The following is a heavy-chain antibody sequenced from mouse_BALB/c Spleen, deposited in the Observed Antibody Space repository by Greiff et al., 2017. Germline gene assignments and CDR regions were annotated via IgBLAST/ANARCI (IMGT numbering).Heavy chain of an antibody. CDR2: ISNGGGST. J-gene: IGHJ3*01. Sequence: DVMLVESGGGLVQPGGSLKLSCAASGFTFSSYTMSWVRQTPEKRLEWVAYISNGGGSTYYPDTVKGRFTISRDNAKNTLYLQMSSLKSEDTAMYYCARQVYYDYDGFAYGGQGTLVTVSA. CDR1: GFTFSSYT. CDR3: ARQVYYDYDGFAY. V-gene: IGHV5-12-2*01. D-gene: IGHD2-4*01.